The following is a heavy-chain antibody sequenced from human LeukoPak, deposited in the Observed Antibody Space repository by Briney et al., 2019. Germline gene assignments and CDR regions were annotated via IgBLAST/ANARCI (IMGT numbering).Heavy chain of an antibody. CDR3: ARTTEGYCRGGSCYYYYYYMDV. CDR2: IYYSGST. Sequence: SETLSLTCTVSGGSISSSSYYWGWIRQPPGKGLEWIGSIYYSGSTYYNPSLKSRVTISVDTSKNQFSLKLSSVTAADTAVYYCARTTEGYCRGGSCYYYYYYMDVWGKETTVTVSS. J-gene: IGHJ6*03. V-gene: IGHV4-39*07. D-gene: IGHD2-15*01. CDR1: GGSISSSSYY.